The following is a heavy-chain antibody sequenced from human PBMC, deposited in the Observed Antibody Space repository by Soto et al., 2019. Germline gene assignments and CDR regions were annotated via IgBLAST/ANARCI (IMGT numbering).Heavy chain of an antibody. Sequence: GGSLRLSCVGTGLNFDDFAMPWVRQAPGKGLEWVSGITWNSRVLANADSVKGRFTISRDNARNFLYLQMNSLRAQDTAVYYCAKDLRRSGMDVWSQGTPVTVSS. V-gene: IGHV3-9*01. CDR1: GLNFDDFA. CDR2: ITWNSRVL. CDR3: AKDLRRSGMDV. J-gene: IGHJ6*02.